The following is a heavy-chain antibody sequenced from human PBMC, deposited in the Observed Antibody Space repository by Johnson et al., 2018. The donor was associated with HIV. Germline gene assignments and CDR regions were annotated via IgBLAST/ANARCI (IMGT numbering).Heavy chain of an antibody. D-gene: IGHD2-15*01. J-gene: IGHJ3*02. Sequence: VQLVESGGGLVQPGGSLRLSCAASGFTFSSYWMHWVRQAPGKGLVWVSRINSDGSSTSYADSVKGRFPISRDHAKITLYLQMNSLRAEDTAVYYCARGLHTGYCSGGSCYGARAFDIWGQGTMVTVSS. CDR3: ARGLHTGYCSGGSCYGARAFDI. V-gene: IGHV3-74*01. CDR2: INSDGSST. CDR1: GFTFSSYW.